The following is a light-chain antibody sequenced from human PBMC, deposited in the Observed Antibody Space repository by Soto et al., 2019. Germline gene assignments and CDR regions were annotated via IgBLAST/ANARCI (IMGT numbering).Light chain of an antibody. V-gene: IGKV3-20*01. Sequence: EIVLTQSPATLSLSPGERATLSCRASQSVSSYLAWYQQKPGQAPRLLIYGASSRATGIPDRFSGSGSGTDFTLNISRLEPEDFAVYYCQQYGSSPTWTFGQGTKGDIK. CDR1: QSVSSY. CDR3: QQYGSSPTWT. CDR2: GAS. J-gene: IGKJ1*01.